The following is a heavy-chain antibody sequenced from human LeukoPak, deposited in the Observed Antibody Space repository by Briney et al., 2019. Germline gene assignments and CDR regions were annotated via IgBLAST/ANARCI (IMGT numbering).Heavy chain of an antibody. CDR3: ARVWQDYSGVDY. V-gene: IGHV3-48*02. D-gene: IGHD2-21*01. CDR2: ISTTGTTI. CDR1: GFTFSAYH. Sequence: PGGSLRLSCAASGFTFSAYHINWVRQAPGKGLEWISYISTTGTTIHYADSVKGRFAISRDNAKSSLYLQMNSQRDEDTAVYYCARVWQDYSGVDYWGQGTLVTVSS. J-gene: IGHJ4*02.